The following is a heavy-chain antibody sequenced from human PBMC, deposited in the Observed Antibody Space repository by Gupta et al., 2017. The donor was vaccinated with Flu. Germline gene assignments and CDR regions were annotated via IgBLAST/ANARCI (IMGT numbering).Heavy chain of an antibody. V-gene: IGHV1-8*01. J-gene: IGHJ4*02. CDR1: GYTFTSYL. Sequence: QVQLVQSGAEVKKPGASVKVSCKASGYTFTSYLITWVRQAPGQGLEWMGWIHPNSGNTNYAQKFQGRVTMTRNTSINTAYMELSSLRSDETAVYYCTRGFSYGDFVRDDWGLGTLVTVSS. CDR3: TRGFSYGDFVRDD. CDR2: IHPNSGNT. D-gene: IGHD4-17*01.